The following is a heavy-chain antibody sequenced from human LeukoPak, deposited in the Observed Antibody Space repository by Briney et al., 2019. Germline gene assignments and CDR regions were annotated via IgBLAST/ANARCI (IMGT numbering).Heavy chain of an antibody. CDR3: ARANLGLDAFDI. CDR2: INHSGST. CDR1: GGSFSGYY. Sequence: SETLSLTCAVYGGSFSGYYWSWIRQPPGKGLEWIGEINHSGSTNYNLSLKSRVTISVDTSKNQFSLKLSSVTAADTAVYYCARANLGLDAFDIWGQGTMVTVSS. V-gene: IGHV4-34*01. D-gene: IGHD7-27*01. J-gene: IGHJ3*02.